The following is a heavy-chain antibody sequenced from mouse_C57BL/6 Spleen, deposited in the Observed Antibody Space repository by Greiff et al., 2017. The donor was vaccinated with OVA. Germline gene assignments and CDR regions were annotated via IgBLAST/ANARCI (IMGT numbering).Heavy chain of an antibody. CDR1: GYTFTDYY. J-gene: IGHJ4*01. V-gene: IGHV1-26*01. D-gene: IGHD1-1*01. CDR2: INPNNGGT. Sequence: VQLQQSGPELVKPGASVKISCKASGYTFTDYYMNWVKQSHGQSLEWIGDINPNNGGTSYNQKFKGKATLTVDKSSSTAYMELRSLTSEDSADYYCARGATVVAGGYAMDYWGQGTSVTVSS. CDR3: ARGATVVAGGYAMDY.